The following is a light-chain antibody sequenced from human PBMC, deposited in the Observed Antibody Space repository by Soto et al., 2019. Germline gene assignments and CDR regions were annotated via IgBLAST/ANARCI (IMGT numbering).Light chain of an antibody. CDR2: EAS. CDR1: QDVGKH. Sequence: DIQMTQSPSSLSASVGDRVTISCQASQDVGKHLNWYQQRPGKAPKILIYEASNLATGVPSRFSASGSETHFTYSIRSLQPEDIGTYYCQQYDNLPQLTVGGGTKVEI. J-gene: IGKJ4*01. V-gene: IGKV1-33*01. CDR3: QQYDNLPQLT.